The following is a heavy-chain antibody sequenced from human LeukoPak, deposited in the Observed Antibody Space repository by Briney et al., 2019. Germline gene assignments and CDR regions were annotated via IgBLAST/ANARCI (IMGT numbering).Heavy chain of an antibody. CDR3: ASDILTGYYNVIKLGY. Sequence: GASVKVSCKASGYTFTDYYIHWVRQAPGQGLEWMGWINANSGGTNYAPKFQGRVTMTRDTSFSAAYMELSRLRSDDTAVYYCASDILTGYYNVIKLGYWGQGTLVTVSS. D-gene: IGHD3-9*01. J-gene: IGHJ4*02. CDR1: GYTFTDYY. CDR2: INANSGGT. V-gene: IGHV1-2*02.